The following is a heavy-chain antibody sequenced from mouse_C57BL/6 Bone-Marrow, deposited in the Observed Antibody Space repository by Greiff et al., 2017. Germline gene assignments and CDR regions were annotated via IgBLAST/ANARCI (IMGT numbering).Heavy chain of an antibody. CDR1: GYTFTSYW. V-gene: IGHV1-55*01. CDR2: IYPGSGST. Sequence: QVQLQQPGAELVKPGASVKMSCKASGYTFTSYWITWVKQRPGQGLEWIGDIYPGSGSTKYNEKFKSKATMTVDKSSSTAYMQLSSLTSEDSSVYFCARSGGNDGYFPVWGTGTMVTVSS. CDR3: ARSGGNDGYFPV. J-gene: IGHJ1*03. D-gene: IGHD2-3*01.